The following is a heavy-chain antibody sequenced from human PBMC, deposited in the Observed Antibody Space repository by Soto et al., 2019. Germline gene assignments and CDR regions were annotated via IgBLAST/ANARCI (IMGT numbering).Heavy chain of an antibody. D-gene: IGHD5-12*01. CDR1: GGTRIDRGDC. Sequence: CSVSGGTRIDRGDCWTCIRQPPGKGLEWIASVYHSGSTYYNPSLKSRVTVSVDPSKNQFALTLSSASAADTALYYCARDGRGYIFELWVQGPLVPVSS. CDR3: ARDGRGYIFEL. V-gene: IGHV4-39*02. CDR2: VYHSGST. J-gene: IGHJ3*01.